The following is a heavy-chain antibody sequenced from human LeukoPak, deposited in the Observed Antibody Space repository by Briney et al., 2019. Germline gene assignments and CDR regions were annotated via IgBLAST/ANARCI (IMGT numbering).Heavy chain of an antibody. CDR3: TRDINWNYGY. D-gene: IGHD1-7*01. Sequence: GASVKVSCKASGYTFTAYSMHWVRQAPGQGLEYMGWLNPNSGDTNYAQKFQGRVTMTRDTSISTAYMELSRLTSDDTAVYYCTRDINWNYGYWGQGTLVTVSS. J-gene: IGHJ4*02. V-gene: IGHV1-2*02. CDR2: LNPNSGDT. CDR1: GYTFTAYS.